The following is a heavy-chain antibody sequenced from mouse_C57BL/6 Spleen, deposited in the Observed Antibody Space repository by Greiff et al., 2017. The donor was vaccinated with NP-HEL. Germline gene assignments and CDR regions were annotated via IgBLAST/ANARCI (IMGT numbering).Heavy chain of an antibody. Sequence: EVMLVESGGGLVKPGGSLKLSCAASGFTFSSYAMSWVRQTPEKRLEWVATISDGGSYTYYPDNVKGRFTISRDNAKNNLYLQMSHLKSEDTAMYYCARDRERYYAMDYWGQGTSVTVSS. J-gene: IGHJ4*01. CDR1: GFTFSSYA. CDR3: ARDRERYYAMDY. V-gene: IGHV5-4*01. CDR2: ISDGGSYT.